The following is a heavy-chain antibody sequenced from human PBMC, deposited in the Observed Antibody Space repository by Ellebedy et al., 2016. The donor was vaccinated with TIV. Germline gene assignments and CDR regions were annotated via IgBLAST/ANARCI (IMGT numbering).Heavy chain of an antibody. CDR3: ARGIYGSGSVDY. Sequence: ESLKISCTVSGGSISSYYWSWIRQPPGKGLEWIGYIYYSGSTNYNPSLKSRVTISVDTSKNQFSLRLSSVTAADTAVYFCARGIYGSGSVDYWGQGTWSPSPQ. CDR2: IYYSGST. CDR1: GGSISSYY. J-gene: IGHJ4*02. V-gene: IGHV4-59*12. D-gene: IGHD3-10*01.